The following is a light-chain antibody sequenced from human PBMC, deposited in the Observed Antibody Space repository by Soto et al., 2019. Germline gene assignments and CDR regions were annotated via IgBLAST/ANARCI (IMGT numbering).Light chain of an antibody. Sequence: EIVLTQSPATLSLSPGERATLSCRASQSVGSSLGWYQQKPGRAPRLLIDDASNRANGIPARFIGSGSGPDFTLTISSLGPEDFAVYYCQQRSNWPLTFGGGTKVEIK. J-gene: IGKJ4*01. V-gene: IGKV3-11*01. CDR1: QSVGSS. CDR3: QQRSNWPLT. CDR2: DAS.